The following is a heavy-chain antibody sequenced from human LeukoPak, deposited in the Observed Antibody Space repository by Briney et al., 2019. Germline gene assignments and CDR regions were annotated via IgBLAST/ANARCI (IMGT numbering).Heavy chain of an antibody. CDR2: IYYSGST. V-gene: IGHV4-59*01. J-gene: IGHJ4*02. D-gene: IGHD2-2*01. CDR1: GGSISIYY. Sequence: SETLSLTCTVSGGSISIYYWSWIRQPPGKGLEWIGYIYYSGSTNYNPSLKSRVTISVDTSKNQFSLKLSSVTAADTAVYYCATSGQYQLLWYWGQGTLVTVSS. CDR3: ATSGQYQLLWY.